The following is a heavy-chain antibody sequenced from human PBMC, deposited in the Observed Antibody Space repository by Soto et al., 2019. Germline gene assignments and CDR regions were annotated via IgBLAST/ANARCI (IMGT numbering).Heavy chain of an antibody. V-gene: IGHV3-23*01. D-gene: IGHD3-10*01. CDR1: GFTFSSYA. CDR3: TKDNYLTLVRGVINVPTNYGMNV. CDR2: ISGSGGST. Sequence: EVQLLESGGGLVQPGGSLRLSCAASGFTFSSYAMSWVRQAPGKGLEWVSAISGSGGSTYYADSVKGRFTISRDNSKNAQYLQMTSLRAEDTAVYYCTKDNYLTLVRGVINVPTNYGMNVWCQGPTVNVSS. J-gene: IGHJ6*02.